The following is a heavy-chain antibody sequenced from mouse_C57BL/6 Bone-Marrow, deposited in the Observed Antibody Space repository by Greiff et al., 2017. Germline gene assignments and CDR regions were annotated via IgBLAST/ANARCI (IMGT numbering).Heavy chain of an antibody. Sequence: VQLQQSGPELVKPGASVKMSCKASGYTFTDYNMHWVKQSHVKSLEWIGYINPNNGGTSYNQKFKGKATLTVNKSSSTAYMELRSLTSEDSAVYYCANDLLWLRRYYYAMDYWGQGTSVTVSS. D-gene: IGHD2-2*01. CDR2: INPNNGGT. CDR3: ANDLLWLRRYYYAMDY. V-gene: IGHV1-22*01. J-gene: IGHJ4*01. CDR1: GYTFTDYN.